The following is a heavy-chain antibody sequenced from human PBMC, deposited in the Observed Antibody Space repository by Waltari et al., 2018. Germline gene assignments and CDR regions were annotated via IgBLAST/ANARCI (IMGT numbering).Heavy chain of an antibody. D-gene: IGHD3-10*01. CDR2: SKSDGSRT. J-gene: IGHJ4*02. CDR1: GFTFTRYL. V-gene: IGHV3-74*01. Sequence: EVQLDESGGGLVQPGGSLRLSCSASGFTFTRYLMNWVRQAPGKGVVGVGRSKSDGSRTTYADSVKGRFTISRDNAKNTVYLQMNSLRVEDTAVYYCTRALWLGELYDYWGQGILVTVSS. CDR3: TRALWLGELYDY.